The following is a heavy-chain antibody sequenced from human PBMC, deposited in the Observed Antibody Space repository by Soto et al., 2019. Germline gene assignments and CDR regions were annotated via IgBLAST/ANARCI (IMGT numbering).Heavy chain of an antibody. CDR2: ISWNSGSI. CDR1: GFTFDDYA. Sequence: GGSLRLSCAASGFTFDDYAMHWVRQAPGKGLEWVSGISWNSGSIGYADSVKGRFTISRDNAKNSLYLQMNSLRAEDTALYYCAKDLLGYCSGGSCYTIDYWGQGTLVTVSS. CDR3: AKDLLGYCSGGSCYTIDY. V-gene: IGHV3-9*01. D-gene: IGHD2-15*01. J-gene: IGHJ4*02.